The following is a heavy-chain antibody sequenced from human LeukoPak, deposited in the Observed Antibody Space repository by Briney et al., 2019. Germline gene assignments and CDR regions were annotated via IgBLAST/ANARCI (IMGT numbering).Heavy chain of an antibody. D-gene: IGHD3-10*01. CDR3: AKAYNYGSGSCFDY. CDR1: GFTFSSHD. Sequence: GGSLRLSCAASGFTFSSHDMSWVRQAPGKGLEWVSSISISGASTYYADSEKGRFTIFRDNSMNTLYLQMNSLRVEDTAVYYCAKAYNYGSGSCFDYWGQGTLVTVSS. CDR2: ISISGAST. J-gene: IGHJ4*02. V-gene: IGHV3-23*01.